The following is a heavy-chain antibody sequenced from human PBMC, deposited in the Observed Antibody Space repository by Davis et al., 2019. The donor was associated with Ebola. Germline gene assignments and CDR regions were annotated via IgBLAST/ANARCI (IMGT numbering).Heavy chain of an antibody. CDR2: IIPILGIA. Sequence: SSVTVSCQASVCTFSSYTISWVRQAPGQGLEWMGRIIPILGIANYAQKFQGRVTITADKSTSTAYMELSSLRSEDTAVYYCARDGTGTTTYWGQGTLVTVSS. D-gene: IGHD1-7*01. J-gene: IGHJ4*02. V-gene: IGHV1-69*02. CDR1: VCTFSSYT. CDR3: ARDGTGTTTY.